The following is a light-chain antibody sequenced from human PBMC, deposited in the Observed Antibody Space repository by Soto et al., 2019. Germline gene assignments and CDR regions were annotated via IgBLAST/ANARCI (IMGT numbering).Light chain of an antibody. Sequence: DIQLTQSPSFLSASVGDRVTITCRASQGIGSFLACYQQKPGKAPRLLIYSASTLQSGVSLRFSGSGSGTEFTLTISSLQSEDFATYYCQQFNSYPPTFGQGTKVEIK. CDR2: SAS. V-gene: IGKV1-9*01. CDR1: QGIGSF. CDR3: QQFNSYPPT. J-gene: IGKJ1*01.